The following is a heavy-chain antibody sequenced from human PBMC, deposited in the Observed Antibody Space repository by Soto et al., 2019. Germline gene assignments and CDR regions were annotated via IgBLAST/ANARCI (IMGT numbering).Heavy chain of an antibody. CDR3: ARDSSGWYYYGMDV. D-gene: IGHD6-19*01. V-gene: IGHV5-51*01. Sequence: PGESLKISCKASGYTFTTSWIVWVRQMPGKGLEWMGIIYPGDSDTRYSPSFQGQVTISADKSISTATLKLSSVTAADTAVYYCARDSSGWYYYGMDVWGQGTTVTVSS. CDR1: GYTFTTSW. CDR2: IYPGDSDT. J-gene: IGHJ6*02.